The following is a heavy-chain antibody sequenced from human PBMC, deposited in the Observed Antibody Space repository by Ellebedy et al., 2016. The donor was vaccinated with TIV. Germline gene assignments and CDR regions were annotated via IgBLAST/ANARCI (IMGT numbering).Heavy chain of an antibody. Sequence: AASVKVSCKASGYTFTTYAIHWARQAPGQRLEWMGWINAGNANTKYSQMFQGRVTITRDTSASTAFIELNSLRSEDTAVYYCARDPSDGNGYPQYYFDYWGQGTLVTVSS. J-gene: IGHJ4*02. CDR2: INAGNANT. V-gene: IGHV1-3*01. D-gene: IGHD3-22*01. CDR3: ARDPSDGNGYPQYYFDY. CDR1: GYTFTTYA.